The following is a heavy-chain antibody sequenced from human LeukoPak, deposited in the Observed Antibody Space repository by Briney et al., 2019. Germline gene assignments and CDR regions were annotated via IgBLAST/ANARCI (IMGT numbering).Heavy chain of an antibody. CDR1: GYTFTSYD. D-gene: IGHD3-3*01. V-gene: IGHV1-8*01. J-gene: IGHJ6*02. Sequence: ASVKVSCKASGYTFTSYDISWVRQATGQGLEWMGWMNPNSGNTGYAQKFQGRVTMTRNTSISTAYMELSSLRSEDTAVYYCARAPSPPDFWSGYWGVGKYYYYYYGMDVWGQGTTVTVSS. CDR3: ARAPSPPDFWSGYWGVGKYYYYYYGMDV. CDR2: MNPNSGNT.